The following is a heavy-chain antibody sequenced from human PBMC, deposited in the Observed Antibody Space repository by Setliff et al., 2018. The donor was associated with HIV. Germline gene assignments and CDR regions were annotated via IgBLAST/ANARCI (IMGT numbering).Heavy chain of an antibody. Sequence: PSETLSLTCTVSGGSISSSSYYWGWIRQPPGKGLEWIGSMYYSGNAYYNPSLKSRLTISMDTSKNQFSLKLCSVTAADTAVYYCARHPYSSGWYLDYWGQGTLVTVSS. V-gene: IGHV4-39*01. J-gene: IGHJ4*02. CDR3: ARHPYSSGWYLDY. CDR2: MYYSGNA. CDR1: GGSISSSSYY. D-gene: IGHD6-19*01.